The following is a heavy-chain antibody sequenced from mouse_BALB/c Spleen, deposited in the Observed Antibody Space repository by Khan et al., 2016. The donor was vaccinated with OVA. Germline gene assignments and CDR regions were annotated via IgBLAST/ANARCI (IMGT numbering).Heavy chain of an antibody. J-gene: IGHJ4*01. Sequence: QVQLKQSGAELARPGASVRMSCKASGYTFTSNTMHWVKKRPGQGLEWIGYINPRSGYTNFNQNFKDKATLTADKSSSQAYMQLNCLTTEDSAVYCCARRTTGYAMDYWGRGTSVTVSS. CDR1: GYTFTSNT. D-gene: IGHD2-14*01. V-gene: IGHV1-4*01. CDR2: INPRSGYT. CDR3: ARRTTGYAMDY.